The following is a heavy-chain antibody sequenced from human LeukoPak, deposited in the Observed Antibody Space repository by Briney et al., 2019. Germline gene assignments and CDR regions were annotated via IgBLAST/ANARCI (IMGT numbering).Heavy chain of an antibody. J-gene: IGHJ4*02. D-gene: IGHD4-23*01. V-gene: IGHV1-46*01. Sequence: ASVKVSCKASGGTFTSYYMHWARQAPGQGLEWMGIINPSGGSTSYAQKFQGRVTMTRDTSTSTVYMELSSLRSEDTAVYYCAREAQDYGGNRYFDYWGQGTLVTVSS. CDR1: GGTFTSYY. CDR3: AREAQDYGGNRYFDY. CDR2: INPSGGST.